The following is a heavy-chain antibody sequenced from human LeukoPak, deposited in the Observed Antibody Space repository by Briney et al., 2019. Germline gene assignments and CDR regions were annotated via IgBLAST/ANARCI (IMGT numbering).Heavy chain of an antibody. D-gene: IGHD1-1*01. CDR2: IKTKTEGETT. V-gene: IGHV3-15*01. CDR3: AWHYNDY. CDR1: GFTFSGAY. Sequence: GGSVRLSCAASGFTFSGAYMSWVRQAPGKGPEWIGRIKTKTEGETTDYAEPVKGRFTISRDDSKHTLHLQMNSLKTEDTAVYYCAWHYNDYRGQVTVVTVSS. J-gene: IGHJ4*02.